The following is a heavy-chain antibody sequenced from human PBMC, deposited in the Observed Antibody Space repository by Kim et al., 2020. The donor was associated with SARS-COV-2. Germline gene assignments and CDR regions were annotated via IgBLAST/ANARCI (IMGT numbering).Heavy chain of an antibody. J-gene: IGHJ4*02. Sequence: NSNPSLKSRVTISVDTSKNQFSLKLSSVTAADTAVYYCARGRVVPAATDYWGQGTLVTVSS. CDR3: ARGRVVPAATDY. V-gene: IGHV4-34*01. D-gene: IGHD2-2*01.